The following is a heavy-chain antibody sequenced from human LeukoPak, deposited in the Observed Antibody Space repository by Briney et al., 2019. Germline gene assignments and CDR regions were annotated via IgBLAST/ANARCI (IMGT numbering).Heavy chain of an antibody. Sequence: GGSLRLSCAASGFTFSSYAMSWVRQAPGKGLEWVSAISGSGGSTYYADSVKGRFTISRDNSKNTLYLQMNSLRAEDTAVYYCATVVAAPRWFDPWGQGTLVTVSP. CDR3: ATVVAAPRWFDP. D-gene: IGHD2-15*01. V-gene: IGHV3-23*01. CDR2: ISGSGGST. CDR1: GFTFSSYA. J-gene: IGHJ5*02.